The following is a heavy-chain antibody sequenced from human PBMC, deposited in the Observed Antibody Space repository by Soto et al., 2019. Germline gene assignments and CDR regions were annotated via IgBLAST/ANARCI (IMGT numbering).Heavy chain of an antibody. CDR2: IYHSGST. CDR3: ARVWGGAFEV. CDR1: GGSISSGGYS. Sequence: SETLSLTCAVSGGSISSGGYSWSWIRQPPGKGLEWIGYIYHSGSTYYNPSLKSRVTISVDRSKNQFSLKLSSVTAAGTAGYYCARVWGGAFEVCGQGTMVTVSS. V-gene: IGHV4-30-2*01. D-gene: IGHD3-10*01. J-gene: IGHJ3*01.